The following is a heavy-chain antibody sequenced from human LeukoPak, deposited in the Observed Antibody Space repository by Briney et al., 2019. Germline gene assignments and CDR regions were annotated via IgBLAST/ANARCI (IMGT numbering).Heavy chain of an antibody. CDR2: INPNSGGT. V-gene: IGHV1-2*02. J-gene: IGHJ4*02. CDR3: ARGRLLPTQYSSSSGQEGY. D-gene: IGHD6-6*01. Sequence: ASVKVSCKASGYTFTGYYMHWVRQAPGQGLEWMGWINPNSGGTNYAQKFQGRVTMTRDTSISTAYMELSRLRSDDTAVYYCARGRLLPTQYSSSSGQEGYWGQGTLVTVSS. CDR1: GYTFTGYY.